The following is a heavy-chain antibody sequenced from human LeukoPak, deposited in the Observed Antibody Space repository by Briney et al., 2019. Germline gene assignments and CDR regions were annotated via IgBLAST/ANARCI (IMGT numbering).Heavy chain of an antibody. CDR1: GFTFSSYA. CDR3: AKDIGQQLASDY. D-gene: IGHD6-13*01. V-gene: IGHV3-23*01. J-gene: IGHJ4*02. Sequence: GGSLRLSCAASGFTFSSYAMSWVRQAPGKGLEWVSGISGSGYSTYYADSVKGRFTISRDNSKNTLYLQMGSLRADDTAVYYCAKDIGQQLASDYWGQGTLVTVSS. CDR2: ISGSGYST.